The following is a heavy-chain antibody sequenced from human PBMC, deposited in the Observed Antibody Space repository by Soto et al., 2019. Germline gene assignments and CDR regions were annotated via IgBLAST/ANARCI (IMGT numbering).Heavy chain of an antibody. Sequence: GGSLRVSCAASGFTFSSYDMHWVRQATGKGLEWVSAIGTAGDTYYPGSVKGRFTISRENAKNSLYLQMNSLRAEDTAVYYCARDTKYYYGSGSYFTNYYGMDVWGQGTTVTVSS. CDR1: GFTFSSYD. D-gene: IGHD3-10*01. J-gene: IGHJ6*02. CDR3: ARDTKYYYGSGSYFTNYYGMDV. CDR2: IGTAGDT. V-gene: IGHV3-13*01.